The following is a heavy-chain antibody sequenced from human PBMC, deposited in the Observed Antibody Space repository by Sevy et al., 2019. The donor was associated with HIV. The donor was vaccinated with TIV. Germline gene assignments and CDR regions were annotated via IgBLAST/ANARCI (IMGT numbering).Heavy chain of an antibody. J-gene: IGHJ6*03. CDR3: ARSRAGTAPWGYYYYYYMDV. D-gene: IGHD6-19*01. CDR2: IYYSGST. CDR1: GGSISSYY. V-gene: IGHV4-59*01. Sequence: SETLSLTCTVSGGSISSYYWSWIRQPPGKGLEWIGYIYYSGSTNYNPSLKSRVTISVDTSKNQFSLKLSSVTAADTAVYYCARSRAGTAPWGYYYYYYMDVWGKGTTVTVSS.